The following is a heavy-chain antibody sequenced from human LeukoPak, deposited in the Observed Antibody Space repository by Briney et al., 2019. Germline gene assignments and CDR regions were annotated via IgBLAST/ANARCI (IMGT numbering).Heavy chain of an antibody. Sequence: KAGGSLRLSCAASGFIFSDHYMSWIRQAPGKGLEWLSYISSSGSTIYYADSVKGRFTISRDNAKNSLYLQMNSLRAEDTAVYYCARALYYYDSSGYKIDYWGQGTLVTVSS. D-gene: IGHD3-22*01. CDR2: ISSSGSTI. CDR1: GFIFSDHY. J-gene: IGHJ4*02. CDR3: ARALYYYDSSGYKIDY. V-gene: IGHV3-11*01.